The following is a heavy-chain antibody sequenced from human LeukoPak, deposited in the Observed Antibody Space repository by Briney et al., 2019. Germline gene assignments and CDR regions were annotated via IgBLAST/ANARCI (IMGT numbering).Heavy chain of an antibody. CDR2: IYHDGRT. D-gene: IGHD3-22*01. CDR3: ARYDDDSRVFNI. CDR1: GGSISSSNW. J-gene: IGHJ3*02. Sequence: SETLSLTCAVSGGSISSSNWWSWVRQPPGKGLEWIGEIYHDGRTNYNPSLKSRVTISVDKSRNEFSLKLNSVTAADTAIYYCARYDDDSRVFNIWGQGTMVTVSS. V-gene: IGHV4-4*02.